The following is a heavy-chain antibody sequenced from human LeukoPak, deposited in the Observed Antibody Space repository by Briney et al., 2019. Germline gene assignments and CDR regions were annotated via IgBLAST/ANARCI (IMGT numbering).Heavy chain of an antibody. CDR3: ARDLSSNDAFDI. CDR1: GGSISSGDYY. J-gene: IGHJ3*02. CDR2: IYYSGST. V-gene: IGHV4-30-4*08. Sequence: SETLSLTCTVSGGSISSGDYYWSWIRQPPGKGLEWIGYIYYSGSTYYNPSLKSRVTISVDTSKNQFSLKLSSVTAADTAVYYCARDLSSNDAFDIWGQGTMVTVSS. D-gene: IGHD6-13*01.